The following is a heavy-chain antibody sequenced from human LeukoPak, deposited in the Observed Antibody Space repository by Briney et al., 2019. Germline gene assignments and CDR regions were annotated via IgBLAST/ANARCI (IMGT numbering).Heavy chain of an antibody. CDR2: INSDESST. CDR1: GFTFSSYW. Sequence: GALRLSCAASGFTFSSYWMYWVRQAPGKGLVWVSRINSDESSTSYADSVKGRFIISRDNAKNTLYLQMNSLRAEDTAVYYCARDGAYSTIFYWGQGTLVAVSS. CDR3: ARDGAYSTIFY. V-gene: IGHV3-74*01. D-gene: IGHD3-3*01. J-gene: IGHJ4*01.